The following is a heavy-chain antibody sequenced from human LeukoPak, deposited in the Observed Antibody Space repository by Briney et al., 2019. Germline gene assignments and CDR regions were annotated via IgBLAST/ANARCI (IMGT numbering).Heavy chain of an antibody. CDR2: INNDGSTT. D-gene: IGHD6-6*01. V-gene: IGHV3-74*01. CDR3: ARGVPYGMDV. J-gene: IGHJ6*02. Sequence: AGSLRLSCAASGFTLSSNWMHWVRQAPGKGLVWVSRINNDGSTTAYADSVKGRFSISRDNANNTLYLQMNGLRAEDTAVYYCARGVPYGMDVWGQGTTVSV. CDR1: GFTLSSNW.